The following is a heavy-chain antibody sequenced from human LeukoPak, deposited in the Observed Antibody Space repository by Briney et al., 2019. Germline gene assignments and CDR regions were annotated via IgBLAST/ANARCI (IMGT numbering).Heavy chain of an antibody. Sequence: ASVKVSCKASGYTFTSYGISWVRQAPGQGLEWMGWISAYNGNTNYAQKLQGRVTMTTDTSTSTAYMELRSLRSDDTAVYYCARPRSGYSYVPFDYWGQGTLVTVSS. CDR3: ARPRSGYSYVPFDY. D-gene: IGHD5-18*01. CDR1: GYTFTSYG. CDR2: ISAYNGNT. V-gene: IGHV1-18*01. J-gene: IGHJ4*02.